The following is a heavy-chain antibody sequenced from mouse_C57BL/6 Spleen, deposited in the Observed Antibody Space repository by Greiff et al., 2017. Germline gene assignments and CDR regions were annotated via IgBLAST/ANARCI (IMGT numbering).Heavy chain of an antibody. J-gene: IGHJ2*01. CDR2: IDPETGGT. D-gene: IGHD2-4*01. CDR3: TRRNDYDEDFDY. Sequence: QVHVKQSGAELVRPGASVTLSCKASGYTFTDYEMHWVKQTPVHGLEWIGAIDPETGGTAYNQKFKGKAILTADKSSSTAYMELRSLTSEDSAVYYCTRRNDYDEDFDYWGQGTTLTVSS. V-gene: IGHV1-15*01. CDR1: GYTFTDYE.